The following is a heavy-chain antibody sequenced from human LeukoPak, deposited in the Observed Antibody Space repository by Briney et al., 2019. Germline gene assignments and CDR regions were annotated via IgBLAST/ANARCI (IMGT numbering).Heavy chain of an antibody. V-gene: IGHV3-21*01. CDR1: GFTFSSYT. D-gene: IGHD3-3*01. CDR2: ISPTSSSI. Sequence: GGSLRLSCAASGFTFSSYTMNWVRQAPGKGLEWVSAISPTSSSIYYADSLQGRITISRDNAKNSLYLQMSNVRVEDTAVYYCARDQNVRIEDYNFWSGQLDYWGQGTLVTVSS. CDR3: ARDQNVRIEDYNFWSGQLDY. J-gene: IGHJ4*02.